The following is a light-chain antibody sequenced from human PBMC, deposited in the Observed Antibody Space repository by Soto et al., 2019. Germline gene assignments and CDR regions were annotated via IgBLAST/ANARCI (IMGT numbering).Light chain of an antibody. CDR1: QSVSSY. CDR3: QQRSNWPLLT. V-gene: IGKV3-11*01. CDR2: DAS. Sequence: EIVLTQSPATLSLSPGERATLSCRASQSVSSYLAWYQQKPGHAPRLLIYDASNRATGIPARFSGSGSGTDFTLTISSLELEDFAVYYCQQRSNWPLLTLGGGTKVEIK. J-gene: IGKJ4*01.